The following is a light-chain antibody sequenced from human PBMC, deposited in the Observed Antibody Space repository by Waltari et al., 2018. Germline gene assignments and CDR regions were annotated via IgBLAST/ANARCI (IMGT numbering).Light chain of an antibody. CDR1: NLGIRS. CDR2: SDT. CDR3: QVWDSNNDHAFWV. J-gene: IGLJ3*02. Sequence: SYVLTQPPSVSVAPGETASLACGGNNLGIRSVPWYQQKPGQAPVLVIYSDTDRPSGIPERFSGSNSGNTATLTISRVEAGDEADYYCQVWDSNNDHAFWVFGGGTNLTVL. V-gene: IGLV3-21*04.